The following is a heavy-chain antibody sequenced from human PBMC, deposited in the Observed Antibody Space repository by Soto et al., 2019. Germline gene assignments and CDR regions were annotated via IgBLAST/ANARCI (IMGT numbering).Heavy chain of an antibody. D-gene: IGHD4-17*01. J-gene: IGHJ5*01. CDR1: DFSFTSDH. Sequence: QVQLVQSGPEVKKPGASVKVSCKASDFSFTSDHISWVRQAPGQSPEWMGWVNIYNGNTNYAPKLRGRVTMTPDTSTSTAYMELRSLTSDDTAVYYCASADYGDYDSWGQGTLVTVSS. V-gene: IGHV1-18*01. CDR3: ASADYGDYDS. CDR2: VNIYNGNT.